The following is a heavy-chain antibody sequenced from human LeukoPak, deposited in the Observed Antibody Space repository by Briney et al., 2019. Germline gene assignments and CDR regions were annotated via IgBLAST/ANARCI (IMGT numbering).Heavy chain of an antibody. J-gene: IGHJ3*02. CDR3: AARFRDGLDI. V-gene: IGHV3-74*01. CDR2: ISGDGGST. CDR1: GFPFSSSW. Sequence: GGSLRLSCAASGFPFSSSWVHWVRQAPGKGLVWVSRISGDGGSTEYADSVKDRFAISRDNAKNTLYLQMNSLRAEDTAVYYCAARFRDGLDIWGQGTMVTVSS.